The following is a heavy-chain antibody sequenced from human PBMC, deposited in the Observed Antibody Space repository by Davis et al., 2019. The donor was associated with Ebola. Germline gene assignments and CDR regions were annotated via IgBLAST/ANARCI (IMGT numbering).Heavy chain of an antibody. CDR1: GGSFTGYY. CDR3: ARGPGWNPTNYFDP. D-gene: IGHD1-1*01. J-gene: IGHJ5*02. Sequence: PSETLSLTCALYGGSFTGYYWSWIRQSPGKGLEWIGEINHIGITKYNPSLKSGVTISIDTSKNEFSLRLTTVTAADTAVYYCARGPGWNPTNYFDPWGQGTLVTVSS. CDR2: INHIGIT. V-gene: IGHV4-34*01.